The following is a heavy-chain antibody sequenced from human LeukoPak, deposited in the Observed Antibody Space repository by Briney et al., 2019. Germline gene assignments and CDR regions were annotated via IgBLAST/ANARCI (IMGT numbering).Heavy chain of an antibody. CDR1: GFTFSSYG. J-gene: IGHJ3*02. CDR2: ISYDGSNK. Sequence: GGSLRLSCAAFGFTFSSYGMHWVRQAPGKGLEWVVVISYDGSNKYYADSVKGRFTISRDNSKNTLYLQMNSLRAEDTAVYYCAKDLSDAFDIWGQGTMVTVSS. CDR3: AKDLSDAFDI. V-gene: IGHV3-30*18.